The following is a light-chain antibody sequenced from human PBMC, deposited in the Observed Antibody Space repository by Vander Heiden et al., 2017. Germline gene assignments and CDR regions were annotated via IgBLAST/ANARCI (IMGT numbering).Light chain of an antibody. CDR2: DAS. CDR1: QSTSNY. V-gene: IGKV3-11*01. Sequence: EIFLTQSPATLSLPPGERATLSCRASQSTSNYFDWYQQKPGQAPRLLIYDASASATGIPARFSGSGSGPDFTLTISSLEPEDFAVYYCHHLGAFGQGTRLENK. CDR3: HHLGA. J-gene: IGKJ5*01.